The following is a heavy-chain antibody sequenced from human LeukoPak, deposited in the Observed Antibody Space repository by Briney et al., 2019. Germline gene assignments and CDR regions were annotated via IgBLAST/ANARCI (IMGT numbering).Heavy chain of an antibody. CDR2: ISSSSSYI. CDR1: GFTFDDYG. Sequence: PGGSLRLSCAASGFTFDDYGMSWVRQAPGRGVEWVSSISSSSSYIYYADSVKGRFTISRDNAKNTLYLQMNSLRADDTAAYYCTRELDNSASLEDFDYWGQGTLVTVSS. D-gene: IGHD4-11*01. CDR3: TRELDNSASLEDFDY. J-gene: IGHJ4*02. V-gene: IGHV3-21*01.